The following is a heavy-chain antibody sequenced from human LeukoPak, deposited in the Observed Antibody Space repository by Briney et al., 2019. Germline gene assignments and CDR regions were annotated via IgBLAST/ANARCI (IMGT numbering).Heavy chain of an antibody. CDR2: IRYDGTNK. CDR3: AKDSAPPYYYDSSGLDY. CDR1: GFIFSSYG. Sequence: GGSLRLSCVASGFIFSSYGMHWVRQAPGKGLEWVAFIRYDGTNKYYADSVKGRFTISRDNAKNSLYLQMNSLRAEDTALYYCAKDSAPPYYYDSSGLDYWGQGTLVTVSS. V-gene: IGHV3-30*02. D-gene: IGHD3-22*01. J-gene: IGHJ4*02.